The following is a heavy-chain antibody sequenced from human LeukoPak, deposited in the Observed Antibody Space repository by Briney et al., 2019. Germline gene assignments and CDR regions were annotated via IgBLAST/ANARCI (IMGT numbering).Heavy chain of an antibody. J-gene: IGHJ6*02. V-gene: IGHV3-23*01. D-gene: IGHD6-19*01. Sequence: GGSLRLSCAVSGFTVSNIYMSWVRQAPGKGLEWVSAISGSGDSTYYADSVKGRFTISRDNSKNTLYLQMNSLRVEDTALYYCARRPAYSIGVYYYYGMDVWGQGTTVTVSS. CDR2: ISGSGDST. CDR1: GFTVSNIY. CDR3: ARRPAYSIGVYYYYGMDV.